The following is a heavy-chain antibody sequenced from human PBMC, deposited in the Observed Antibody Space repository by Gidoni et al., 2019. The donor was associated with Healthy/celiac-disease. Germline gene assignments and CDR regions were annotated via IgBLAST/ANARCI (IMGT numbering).Heavy chain of an antibody. CDR3: ASGGDLWQQLPKQSNWFDP. Sequence: QVQLVQSGAEGKKPGSSVKVSCKAAGGTVSSYASSWVRQAPGQGLEWMGGILPIFGTANYAQKFQGRVTITADESTSTAYMELSSLRSEDTAVYYCASGGDLWQQLPKQSNWFDPWGQGTLVTVSS. D-gene: IGHD6-13*01. J-gene: IGHJ5*02. V-gene: IGHV1-69*01. CDR2: ILPIFGTA. CDR1: GGTVSSYA.